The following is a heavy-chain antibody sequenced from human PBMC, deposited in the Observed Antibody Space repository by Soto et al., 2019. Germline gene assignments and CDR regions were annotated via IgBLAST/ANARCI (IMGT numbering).Heavy chain of an antibody. CDR2: IYSGGTT. Sequence: GGSLRLSCAASGVIVSTNDMSWVRQAPGKGLEWVSVIYSGGTTYYADSVKGRFTISRDNSKNTLYLQMNSLRAEDTAVYYCASTGFWSAYNYHYYVMDVWSQRTTVPGSS. CDR3: ASTGFWSAYNYHYYVMDV. V-gene: IGHV3-53*01. CDR1: GVIVSTND. J-gene: IGHJ6*02. D-gene: IGHD3-3*01.